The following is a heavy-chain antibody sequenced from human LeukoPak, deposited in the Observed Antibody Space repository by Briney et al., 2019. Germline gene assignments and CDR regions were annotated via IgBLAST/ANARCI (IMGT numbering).Heavy chain of an antibody. Sequence: GGSLRLSCATSGFTFSSYAISWVRQAPGKGLEWVSAISGSGGSTYYADSVKGRFTISRDNSKNTLYLQMNSLRAEDTALYYCARDRYGSGSYYNIPDYWGQGTLVTVSS. CDR1: GFTFSSYA. CDR3: ARDRYGSGSYYNIPDY. D-gene: IGHD3-10*01. CDR2: ISGSGGST. V-gene: IGHV3-23*01. J-gene: IGHJ4*02.